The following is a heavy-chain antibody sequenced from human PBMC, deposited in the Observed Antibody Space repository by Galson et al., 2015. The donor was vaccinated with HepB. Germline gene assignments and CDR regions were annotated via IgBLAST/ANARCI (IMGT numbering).Heavy chain of an antibody. CDR2: ISWNSGSI. CDR3: ARALEMATINPTPNFDY. Sequence: SLRLSCAASGFTFDDYAMHWVRKAPGKGLEWVSSISWNSGSIGYADSVKGRFTISRDNAKNSLYLQMNSLRSEDTAVYYCARALEMATINPTPNFDYWGQGTLVTVSS. J-gene: IGHJ4*02. V-gene: IGHV3-9*01. D-gene: IGHD5-24*01. CDR1: GFTFDDYA.